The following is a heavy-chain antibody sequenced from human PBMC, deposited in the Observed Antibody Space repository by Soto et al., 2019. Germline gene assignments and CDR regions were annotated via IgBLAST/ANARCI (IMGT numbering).Heavy chain of an antibody. J-gene: IGHJ4*02. CDR2: ISRGSDYI. D-gene: IGHD3-10*01. Sequence: GGSLRLSCVASGITFSSHSVNWVRQAPGKGLEWVSSISRGSDYIYYRDSVKGRFTISRDNAKKSLYLQMNSLRVEDTAVYYCARDMYAYGFFEFWGQGTLVTVSS. CDR3: ARDMYAYGFFEF. CDR1: GITFSSHS. V-gene: IGHV3-21*01.